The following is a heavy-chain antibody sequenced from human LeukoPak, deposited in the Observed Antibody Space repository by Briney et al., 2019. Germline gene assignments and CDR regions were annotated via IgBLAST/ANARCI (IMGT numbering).Heavy chain of an antibody. J-gene: IGHJ4*02. D-gene: IGHD6-19*01. CDR2: TRYDGSHK. Sequence: GGSLRLSCAASGFSFSNYGMHWVRQAPGKGLEWVAFTRYDGSHKDYADSVKGRFTSSRDNSKNTLYPQMNSLRAEDTAVYYCAKGRWLVDYWGRGTLVTVSS. V-gene: IGHV3-30*02. CDR3: AKGRWLVDY. CDR1: GFSFSNYG.